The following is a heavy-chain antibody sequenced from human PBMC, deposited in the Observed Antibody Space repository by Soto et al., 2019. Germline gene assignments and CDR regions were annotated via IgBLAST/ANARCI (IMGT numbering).Heavy chain of an antibody. Sequence: EVQLLESGGGLVQPGASLRLSCAASGFTFSSYAMSWVREAPGKGLEWVSVISGSDDSTYYADSVKGRFTISRDNSKNTLYLQMNSLRAEDTAVYYCAKRSSSSTFDYWRQGTLVTVSS. CDR1: GFTFSSYA. J-gene: IGHJ4*02. CDR3: AKRSSSSTFDY. CDR2: ISGSDDST. V-gene: IGHV3-23*01. D-gene: IGHD6-6*01.